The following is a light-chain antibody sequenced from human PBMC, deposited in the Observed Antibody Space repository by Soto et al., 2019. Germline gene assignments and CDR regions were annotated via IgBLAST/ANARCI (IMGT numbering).Light chain of an antibody. J-gene: IGKJ4*01. Sequence: AIQLTQSPSSLSASVGDRVTITCRASQGISSALAWYQQKPRKTPKLLIYDASSLGSGVPSRFSGSGSGTDFTLTISSLQPEDSATYYCQQFNSYSLTFGGGTKVEIK. CDR1: QGISSA. V-gene: IGKV1-13*02. CDR2: DAS. CDR3: QQFNSYSLT.